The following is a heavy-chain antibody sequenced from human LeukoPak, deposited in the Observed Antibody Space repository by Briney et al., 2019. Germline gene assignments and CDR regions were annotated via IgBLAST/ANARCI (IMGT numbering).Heavy chain of an antibody. CDR1: GYTYTSYG. CDR2: ISACNGNT. V-gene: IGHV1-18*01. Sequence: ASVKVSCKASGYTYTSYGISWVRQAPGQGLEWMGWISACNGNTNYAQKLQGRVTMTTDTSTSTAYMELGSLRSDDTAVYYCASSAGYDILTAYLLDYWGQGTLVTVSS. J-gene: IGHJ4*02. D-gene: IGHD3-9*01. CDR3: ASSAGYDILTAYLLDY.